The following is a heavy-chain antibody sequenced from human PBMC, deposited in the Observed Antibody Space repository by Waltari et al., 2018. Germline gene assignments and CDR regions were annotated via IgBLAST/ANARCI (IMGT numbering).Heavy chain of an antibody. CDR2: TYYRSKWYN. Sequence: VQLLLDGPGLVKAAVTLSLTCAISGGSVAGSRAVWSWSRQSPTRGLEWLGRTYYRSKWYNDYAMPVKIRITINPDTPKNQLSLQLKSVTPEDTSVYYCANAGITVFGVVGGALDSGAHGTLVTSSS. V-gene: IGHV6-1*01. D-gene: IGHD3-3*01. J-gene: IGHJ5*01. CDR3: ANAGITVFGVVGGALDS. CDR1: GGSVAGSRAV.